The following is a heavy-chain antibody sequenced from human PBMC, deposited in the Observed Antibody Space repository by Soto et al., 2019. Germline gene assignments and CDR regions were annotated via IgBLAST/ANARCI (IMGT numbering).Heavy chain of an antibody. CDR2: IRSKAYGETT. Sequence: GGSLRLSCTGSGFTFGDYAMSWSRQAPGKGLEWVGVIRSKAYGETTDYAASVKGRFTILRDDSKSIAYLQMNSLQSEDTGVYYCTRYTYTSRYSYYGMDVWGHGTTVTVSS. J-gene: IGHJ6*02. D-gene: IGHD2-2*01. CDR1: GFTFGDYA. CDR3: TRYTYTSRYSYYGMDV. V-gene: IGHV3-49*03.